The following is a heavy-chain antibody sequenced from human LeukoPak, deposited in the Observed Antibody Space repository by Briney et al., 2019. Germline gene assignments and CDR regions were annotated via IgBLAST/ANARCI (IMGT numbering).Heavy chain of an antibody. CDR3: ARDRIVVVPAAEPITYNWFDP. CDR1: GGSISSGGYY. CDR2: IYYSGST. V-gene: IGHV4-31*11. J-gene: IGHJ5*02. D-gene: IGHD2-2*01. Sequence: KPSETLSLTCAVSGGSISSGGYYWSWIRQHPGTGLEWIVYIYYSGSTYYNPSLKSRVTISVDTSKNQFSLKLSSVTAADTAVYYCARDRIVVVPAAEPITYNWFDPWGQGTLVTVS.